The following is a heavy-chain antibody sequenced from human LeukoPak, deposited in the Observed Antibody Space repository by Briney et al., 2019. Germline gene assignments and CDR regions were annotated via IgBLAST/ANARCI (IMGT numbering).Heavy chain of an antibody. Sequence: SETLSLTCAVYGGTFSGYYWSWIRQPPGKGLEWVGEINHSGSTNYNPSLKSRVTISLNKYKNHFSLKLSSVTAADAAVYYCARGRRSTMVRGVYDYWGQGTLVTVSS. CDR3: ARGRRSTMVRGVYDY. J-gene: IGHJ4*02. D-gene: IGHD3-10*01. CDR2: INHSGST. V-gene: IGHV4-34*01. CDR1: GGTFSGYY.